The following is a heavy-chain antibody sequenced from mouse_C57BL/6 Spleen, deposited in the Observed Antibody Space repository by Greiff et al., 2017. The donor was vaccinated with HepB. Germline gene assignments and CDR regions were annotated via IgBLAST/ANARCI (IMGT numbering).Heavy chain of an antibody. J-gene: IGHJ2*01. D-gene: IGHD3-3*01. CDR1: GYTFTDYE. V-gene: IGHV1-15*01. Sequence: QVQLQQSGAELVRPGASVTLSCKASGYTFTDYEMHWVKQTPVHGLEWIGAIEPETGGTAYNQKFKGKAILTADKSSSTAYMELRSLTSEDSAVYYCTRNVGGYFDYWGQGTTLTVSS. CDR3: TRNVGGYFDY. CDR2: IEPETGGT.